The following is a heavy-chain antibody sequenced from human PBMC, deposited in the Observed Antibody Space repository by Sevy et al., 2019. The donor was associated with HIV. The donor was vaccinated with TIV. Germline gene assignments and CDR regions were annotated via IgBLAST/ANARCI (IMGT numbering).Heavy chain of an antibody. CDR2: IIPIFGTA. V-gene: IGHV1-69*13. CDR3: ARGARGYSGYVAYYIDY. D-gene: IGHD5-12*01. Sequence: ASVKVACKASGGTFSSYAISWVRQAPGQGLEWMGGIIPIFGTANYAQKFQGRVTITADVSTSTAYMELSSLRSEDTAVYYCARGARGYSGYVAYYIDYWGQGTLVTVSS. J-gene: IGHJ4*02. CDR1: GGTFSSYA.